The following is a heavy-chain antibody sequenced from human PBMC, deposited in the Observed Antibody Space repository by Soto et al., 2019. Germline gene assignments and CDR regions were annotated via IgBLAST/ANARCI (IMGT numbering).Heavy chain of an antibody. Sequence: SETLSLTCTVSGGSISSSSYYWGWIRQPPGKGLEWIGSIYYSGSTYYNPSPKSRVTISVDTSKNQFSLKLSSVTAADTAVYYCARHSPYGDYLSVWFDPWGQGTLVTVSS. J-gene: IGHJ5*02. CDR1: GGSISSSSYY. V-gene: IGHV4-39*01. D-gene: IGHD4-17*01. CDR3: ARHSPYGDYLSVWFDP. CDR2: IYYSGST.